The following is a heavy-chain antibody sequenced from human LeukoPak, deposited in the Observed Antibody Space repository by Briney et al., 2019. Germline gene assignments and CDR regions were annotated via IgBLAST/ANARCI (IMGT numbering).Heavy chain of an antibody. D-gene: IGHD1-26*01. V-gene: IGHV4-59*08. CDR2: VYHSGTT. Sequence: ASETLSLTCTVSGGSISTYYWSWIRQPPGKGLEWIGYVYHSGTTNYNPSLKRRVTISADTSKNQLSLKVKSVTAADTAVYYCARHGGTLGYFDSWGQGTLVTVSS. J-gene: IGHJ4*02. CDR3: ARHGGTLGYFDS. CDR1: GGSISTYY.